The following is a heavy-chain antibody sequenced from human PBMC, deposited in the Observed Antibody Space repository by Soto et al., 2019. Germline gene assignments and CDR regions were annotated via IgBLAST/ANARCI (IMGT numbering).Heavy chain of an antibody. D-gene: IGHD3-10*01. CDR3: ARDGGFGELKY. J-gene: IGHJ4*02. CDR2: IIPVFGTT. V-gene: IGHV1-69*18. CDR1: GDTFSGYP. Sequence: QVQLVQSGAELKKPGSSVKVSCKASGDTFSGYPINWVRHAPGEGFEWMGRIIPVFGTTNDAQRFEGRVTFNADESTNTAYMELRGLLSEDTAVYYCARDGGFGELKYWGPGTLVTVSS.